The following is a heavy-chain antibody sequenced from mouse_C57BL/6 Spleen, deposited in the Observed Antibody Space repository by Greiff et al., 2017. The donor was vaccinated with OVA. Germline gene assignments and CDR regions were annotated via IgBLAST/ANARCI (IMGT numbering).Heavy chain of an antibody. Sequence: QVHVKQPGAELVKPGASVKLSCKASGYTFTSYWMHWVKQRPGQGLEWIGMIHPNSGSTNYNEKFKSKATLTVDKSSSTAYMQLSSLTSEDSAVYYCARELRLRYAMDYWGQGTSVTVSS. CDR2: IHPNSGST. D-gene: IGHD3-2*02. J-gene: IGHJ4*01. V-gene: IGHV1-64*01. CDR1: GYTFTSYW. CDR3: ARELRLRYAMDY.